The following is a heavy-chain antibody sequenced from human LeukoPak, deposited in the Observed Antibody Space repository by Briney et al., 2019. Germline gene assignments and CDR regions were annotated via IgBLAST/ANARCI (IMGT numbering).Heavy chain of an antibody. CDR3: ARLRGLQQLWWFDP. V-gene: IGHV3-30-3*01. CDR1: GFTFSSYA. CDR2: ISYDGSNK. Sequence: GGSLRLSCAASGFTFSSYAMHWVRQAPGKGLEWVAVISYDGSNKYYADSVKGRFTISRDISKNTLYLQMNSLRAEDTAVYYCARLRGLQQLWWFDPWGQGTLVTVSS. D-gene: IGHD5-18*01. J-gene: IGHJ5*02.